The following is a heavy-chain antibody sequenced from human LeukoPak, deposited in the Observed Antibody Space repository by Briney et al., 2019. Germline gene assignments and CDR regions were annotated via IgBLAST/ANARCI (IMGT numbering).Heavy chain of an antibody. CDR3: AKGYSSGWLSFCDY. Sequence: PGGSLRLSCAASGFTFSSYAMHWVRQAPGKGLEWVAVMSFDGSNKYYADSVKGRFTISRDNSKNTLYLQMNSLRAEDTAVYYCAKGYSSGWLSFCDYWGQGTLVTVSS. V-gene: IGHV3-30*04. CDR2: MSFDGSNK. J-gene: IGHJ4*02. D-gene: IGHD6-19*01. CDR1: GFTFSSYA.